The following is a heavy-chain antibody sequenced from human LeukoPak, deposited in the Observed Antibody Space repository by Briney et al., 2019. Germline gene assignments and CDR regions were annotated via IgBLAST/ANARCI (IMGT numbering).Heavy chain of an antibody. Sequence: PSETLSLTCAVYGGSFSGYYWSWIRQPPGKGLEWVGEINHSGSTNYNPSLKRRVTISGETSKKQFSLRRSSVTAADTAVYYCVTGTYYSASSRYFRLPFQHWGQGTLVTVSS. CDR2: INHSGST. J-gene: IGHJ1*01. CDR3: VTGTYYSASSRYFRLPFQH. D-gene: IGHD3-22*01. CDR1: GGSFSGYY. V-gene: IGHV4-34*01.